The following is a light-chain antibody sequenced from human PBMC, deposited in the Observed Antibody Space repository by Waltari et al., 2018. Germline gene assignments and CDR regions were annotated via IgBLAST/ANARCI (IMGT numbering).Light chain of an antibody. CDR1: TSDVGNYDL. J-gene: IGLJ1*01. V-gene: IGLV2-23*02. CDR3: CSYAGRGTYV. Sequence: QSALTQPASVSGTPGQSIPIPCTGTTSDVGNYDLVSWYQQHPGKAPKLLICEVNKRPSGVSSRFSGSKSGNTASLTISGLQAEDEADYYCCSYAGRGTYVFGSGTKVTVL. CDR2: EVN.